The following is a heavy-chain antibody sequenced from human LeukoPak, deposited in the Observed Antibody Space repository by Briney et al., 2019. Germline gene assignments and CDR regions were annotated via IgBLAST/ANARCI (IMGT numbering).Heavy chain of an antibody. D-gene: IGHD6-19*01. CDR2: ITGGNDGT. CDR1: GFTFSSYA. J-gene: IGHJ4*02. V-gene: IGHV3-23*01. CDR3: AKCIAVAGRSPDY. Sequence: GGSLRLSCAASGFTFSSYAMSWVRQAPGKGLEWVSTITGGNDGTYYADSVKGRFTISRDNSKNTLYLQMNSLRAEDTAVYYCAKCIAVAGRSPDYWGQGTLVTVSS.